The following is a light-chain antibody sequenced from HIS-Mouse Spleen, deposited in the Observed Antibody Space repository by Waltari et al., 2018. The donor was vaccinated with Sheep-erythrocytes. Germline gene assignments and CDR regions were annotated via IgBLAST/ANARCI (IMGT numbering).Light chain of an antibody. V-gene: IGLV2-23*01. J-gene: IGLJ3*02. CDR2: EGS. Sequence: QSALTQPASASGSPGQPITISCTGTSSDVGSYNLVSWYQQHPGKAPKLMIYEGSKRHSGVSNRFSGSKSGNTASLTISGLQAEDEADYYCCSYAGSSTWVFGGGTKLTVL. CDR3: CSYAGSSTWV. CDR1: SSDVGSYNL.